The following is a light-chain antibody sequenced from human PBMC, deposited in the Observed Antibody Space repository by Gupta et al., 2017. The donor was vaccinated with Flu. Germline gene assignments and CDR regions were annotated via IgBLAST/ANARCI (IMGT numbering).Light chain of an antibody. CDR3: QCYDGIPWV. CDR1: SGSIANNY. CDR2: EHN. V-gene: IGLV6-57*03. Sequence: NFILTQPHSVSESPGKTVTISCTRSSGSIANNYVQWYQQRPGSAPTTVIYEHNQRPSGVPDRFSGSIDSSSNSASLTISGLKTEDEADYDCQCYDGIPWVFGGGTKLTVL. J-gene: IGLJ3*02.